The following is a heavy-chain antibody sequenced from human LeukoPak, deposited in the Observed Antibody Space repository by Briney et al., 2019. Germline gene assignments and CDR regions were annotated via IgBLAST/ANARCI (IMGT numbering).Heavy chain of an antibody. CDR1: GFTFSSYS. CDR3: AREHGDWKSTPSAD. CDR2: ISYDGSNK. V-gene: IGHV3-30*01. Sequence: PGRSLRLSCAASGFTFSSYSMHWVRQAPGKGLEWVAVISYDGSNKYYADSVKGRFTISRDNSKNTLHLQMDRLRAEDTAVYYCAREHGDWKSTPSADWGQGTLVT. D-gene: IGHD4-17*01. J-gene: IGHJ4*02.